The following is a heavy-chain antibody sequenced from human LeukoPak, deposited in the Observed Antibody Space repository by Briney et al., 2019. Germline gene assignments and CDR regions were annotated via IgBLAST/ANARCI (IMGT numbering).Heavy chain of an antibody. Sequence: GGSLRLSCAASGFTSSDYYMSWIRQAPGKGLEWVGLIKSKTDGGTTDYAAPMKGRFTISRDDSKNTLYLQMNSLKTEDTAIYYCTTRDGAFDYWGQGTLVTVSS. CDR3: TTRDGAFDY. CDR1: GFTSSDYY. J-gene: IGHJ4*02. D-gene: IGHD4/OR15-4a*01. CDR2: IKSKTDGGTT. V-gene: IGHV3-15*01.